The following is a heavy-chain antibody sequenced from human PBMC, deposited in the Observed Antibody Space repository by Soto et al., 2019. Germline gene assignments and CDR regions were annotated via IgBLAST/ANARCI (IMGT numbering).Heavy chain of an antibody. J-gene: IGHJ4*02. D-gene: IGHD6-19*01. V-gene: IGHV3-30-3*01. CDR2: ISYDGSNK. Sequence: QVQLVESGGGVVQPGRSLRLSCAASGFTFSSYAMHWVRQAPGKGLDWVAVISYDGSNKYYADSVKGRFTISRDNSKNTLYLQMNSLRAEDTAVYYCARGPPGIAVAGTYYWGQGTLVTVSS. CDR3: ARGPPGIAVAGTYY. CDR1: GFTFSSYA.